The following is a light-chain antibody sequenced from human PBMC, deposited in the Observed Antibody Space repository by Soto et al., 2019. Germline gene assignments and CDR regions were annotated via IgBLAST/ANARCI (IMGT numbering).Light chain of an antibody. CDR3: QSYDGSNPDVV. CDR1: SGSIATNY. J-gene: IGLJ2*01. CDR2: EDT. V-gene: IGLV6-57*02. Sequence: NFMLTQPHSVSESPGKTVTISCTGSSGSIATNYVQGYQQRPGSAPTTVIYEDTQRPSGVPERFSGSIDSSSNSASLTISGLKTEDEADYYCQSYDGSNPDVVFGGGTKVTVL.